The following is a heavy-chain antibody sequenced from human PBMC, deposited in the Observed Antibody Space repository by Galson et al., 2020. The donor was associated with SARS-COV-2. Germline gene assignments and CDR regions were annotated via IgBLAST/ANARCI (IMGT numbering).Heavy chain of an antibody. CDR3: ASDRTYYYGSGSYYIFDY. Sequence: GESLKISCAASGFTFSSYAMSWVRQAPGKGLEWVSAISGSGGSTYYADSVKGRFTISRDNSKNTLYLQMNSLRAEDTAVYYCASDRTYYYGSGSYYIFDYWGQGTLVTVSS. CDR2: ISGSGGST. CDR1: GFTFSSYA. V-gene: IGHV3-23*01. J-gene: IGHJ4*02. D-gene: IGHD3-10*01.